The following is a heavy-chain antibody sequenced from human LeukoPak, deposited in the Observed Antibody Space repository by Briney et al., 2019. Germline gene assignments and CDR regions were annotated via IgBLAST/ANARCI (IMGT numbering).Heavy chain of an antibody. J-gene: IGHJ2*01. CDR1: GGSISSYY. D-gene: IGHD2-15*01. CDR2: IYYSGST. V-gene: IGHV4-59*01. Sequence: SETLSLTCTVPGGSISSYYWSWIRQPPGKGLEWIGYIYYSGSTNYNPSLKSRVTISVDTSKNQFSLKLSSVTAADTAVYYCARVDGWYRHPYFDLWGRGTLVTVSS. CDR3: ARVDGWYRHPYFDL.